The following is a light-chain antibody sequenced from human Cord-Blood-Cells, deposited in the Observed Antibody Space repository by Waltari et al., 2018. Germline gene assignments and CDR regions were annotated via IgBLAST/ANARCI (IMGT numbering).Light chain of an antibody. CDR2: DDS. CDR3: QVWDSSSDHYV. J-gene: IGLJ1*01. CDR1: NIGSKS. V-gene: IGLV3-21*02. Sequence: SYVLTQPPSVSVAPGQTARITCGGTNIGSKSSHCYQQKPGQAPVLVVYDDSDRPSGIPERFSGSNSGNTATLTISRVEAGDEADYYCQVWDSSSDHYVFGTGTKVTVL.